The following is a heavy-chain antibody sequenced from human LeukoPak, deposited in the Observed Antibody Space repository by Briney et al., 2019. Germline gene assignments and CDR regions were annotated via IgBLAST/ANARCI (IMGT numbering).Heavy chain of an antibody. V-gene: IGHV5-51*01. CDR1: GYSFTSYW. J-gene: IGHJ4*02. Sequence: GESLKISCKGSGYSFTSYWIGWVRQMPGKGLEWMGIIYPGDSDTRYSPSFQGQVTISADKSISTAYLQWSSLKASDTAMYYCARQRGITMVRGVPDYWGQGTLVTVSS. CDR3: ARQRGITMVRGVPDY. D-gene: IGHD3-10*01. CDR2: IYPGDSDT.